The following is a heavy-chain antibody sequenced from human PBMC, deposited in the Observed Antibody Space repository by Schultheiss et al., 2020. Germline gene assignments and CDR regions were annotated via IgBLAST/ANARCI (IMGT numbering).Heavy chain of an antibody. Sequence: SVKVSCKASGYTFTSYGISWVRQAPGQGLEWMGGIIPIFGTANYAQKFQGRVTITADESTSTAYMELSSLRSEDTTVYYCARTTLSGWYLSYWGQGTLVTVSS. D-gene: IGHD6-19*01. J-gene: IGHJ4*02. CDR3: ARTTLSGWYLSY. V-gene: IGHV1-69*13. CDR2: IIPIFGTA. CDR1: GYTFTSYG.